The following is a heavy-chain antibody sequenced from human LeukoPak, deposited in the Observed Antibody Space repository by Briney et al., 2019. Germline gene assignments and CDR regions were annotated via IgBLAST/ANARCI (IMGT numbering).Heavy chain of an antibody. V-gene: IGHV3-23*05. CDR1: AFTFSDSA. Sequence: GGSLRLSCAASAFTFSDSAMRWVRQAPGKGLEWVSSIDRSGTNTFYADSVKGRFTISRDNSKNTVYLYMVSLRAEDTAMYYCAKGVSGPQYYFHFWGQGNMVTVSS. J-gene: IGHJ4*02. CDR3: AKGVSGPQYYFHF. D-gene: IGHD2/OR15-2a*01. CDR2: IDRSGTNT.